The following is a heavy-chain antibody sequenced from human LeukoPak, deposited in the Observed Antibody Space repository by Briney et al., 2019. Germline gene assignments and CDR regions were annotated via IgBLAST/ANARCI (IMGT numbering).Heavy chain of an antibody. V-gene: IGHV1-69*05. D-gene: IGHD2-2*01. CDR2: IIPIFGTA. CDR1: GGTFSSYA. J-gene: IGHJ5*02. Sequence: SVKVSCKASGGTFSSYAISWARQAPGQGLEWMGRIIPIFGTANYAQKFQGRVTITTDESTSTAYMELSSLRSEDTAVYYCARDLAPGLTVPAAMAVPQPFDPWGQGTLVTVSS. CDR3: ARDLAPGLTVPAAMAVPQPFDP.